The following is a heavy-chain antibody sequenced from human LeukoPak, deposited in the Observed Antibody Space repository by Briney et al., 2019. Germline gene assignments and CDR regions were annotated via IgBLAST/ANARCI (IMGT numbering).Heavy chain of an antibody. Sequence: PGGSLRLSCAASGFTFSDYSMNWVRQAPGKGLEWISWVGIDSGNTKYADSVKGRFTISGEKAKNSLHLQMSSLRVEDTAVYYCARDHNYAFDNWGQGILVTVSS. D-gene: IGHD1-1*01. V-gene: IGHV3-48*01. CDR1: GFTFSDYS. J-gene: IGHJ4*02. CDR2: VGIDSGNT. CDR3: ARDHNYAFDN.